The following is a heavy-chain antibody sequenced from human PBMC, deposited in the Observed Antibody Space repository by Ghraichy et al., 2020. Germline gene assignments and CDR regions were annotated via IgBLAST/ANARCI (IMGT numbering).Heavy chain of an antibody. J-gene: IGHJ4*02. Sequence: GESLNISCEGSGYSFSSYWIAWVRQMPGKGLEWMGIIYPADSDTRYSPSFQGQITISADKSTNTAYLQWRSLEASDTAIYYCAGRPGGSHSYLDYWGQGTLITVSS. CDR2: IYPADSDT. V-gene: IGHV5-51*01. CDR1: GYSFSSYW. D-gene: IGHD3-16*01. CDR3: AGRPGGSHSYLDY.